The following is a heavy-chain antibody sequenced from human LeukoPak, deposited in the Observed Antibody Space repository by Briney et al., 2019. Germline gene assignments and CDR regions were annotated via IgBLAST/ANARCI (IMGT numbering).Heavy chain of an antibody. CDR1: GFTFSSYG. V-gene: IGHV3-30*18. Sequence: PGRSLRLSCAASGFTFSSYGMHWVRQAPGKGLEWVAAISYDGSNKYYADSVKGRFTISRDNSKNTLYLQMNSLRAEDTAVYYCAKSLDTAMDYWGQGTLVTVSS. D-gene: IGHD5-18*01. J-gene: IGHJ4*02. CDR3: AKSLDTAMDY. CDR2: ISYDGSNK.